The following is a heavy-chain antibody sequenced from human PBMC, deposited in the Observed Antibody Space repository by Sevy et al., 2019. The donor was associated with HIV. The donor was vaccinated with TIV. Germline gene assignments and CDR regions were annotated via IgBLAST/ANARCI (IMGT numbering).Heavy chain of an antibody. J-gene: IGHJ6*02. D-gene: IGHD3-3*01. CDR2: IYYSGST. V-gene: IGHV4-61*01. CDR1: GGSVSSGSYY. CDR3: ARDRLEWLSDLYYYGMDV. Sequence: SETLSLTCTVSGGSVSSGSYYWSWIRQPPGKGLEWIGYIYYSGSTNYNPSLKSRVTISVDTSKNQFSLKLSSVTAADTAVYYCARDRLEWLSDLYYYGMDVWGQRTTVTVSS.